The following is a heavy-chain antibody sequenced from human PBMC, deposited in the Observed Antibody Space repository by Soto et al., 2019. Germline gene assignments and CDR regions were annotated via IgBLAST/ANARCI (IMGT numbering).Heavy chain of an antibody. CDR1: GFTFSNYS. D-gene: IGHD5-12*01. CDR2: ISDTGNYK. CDR3: ARYPGTIMATIMGSYYFDY. V-gene: IGHV3-21*01. J-gene: IGHJ4*02. Sequence: EVQLVESGGGLVKPGRSLRLSCAVSGFTFSNYSMNWVRQAPGKGLEWVSSISDTGNYKYYADSVKGRFTVSRDNAKNSLYLQMNSLRAEDTAVYFCARYPGTIMATIMGSYYFDYWGLGTLVTVSS.